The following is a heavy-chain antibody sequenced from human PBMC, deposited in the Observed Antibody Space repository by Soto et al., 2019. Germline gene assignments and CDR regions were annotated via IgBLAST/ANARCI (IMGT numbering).Heavy chain of an antibody. D-gene: IGHD3-22*01. CDR1: GGSFSGYY. CDR2: INHSGST. J-gene: IGHJ4*02. Sequence: SETLSLTCAVYGGSFSGYYLSWIRQPPGKGLEWIGEINHSGSTNYNPSLKSRVTISVDTSKNQFSLKLSSVTAADTAVYYCARVYYYDSSGNPDFDYWGQGTLVTVSS. CDR3: ARVYYYDSSGNPDFDY. V-gene: IGHV4-34*01.